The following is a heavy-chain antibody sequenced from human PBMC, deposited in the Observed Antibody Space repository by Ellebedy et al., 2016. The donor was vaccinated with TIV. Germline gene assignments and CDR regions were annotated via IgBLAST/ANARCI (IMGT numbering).Heavy chain of an antibody. V-gene: IGHV3-11*04. J-gene: IGHJ4*02. D-gene: IGHD5-24*01. CDR1: GVNFNNYY. CDR2: ISDISHAM. CDR3: ARIFGDGYTELDY. Sequence: PGGSLRLSCTAYGVNFNNYYMAWSRQAPGKGLEWVSFISDISHAMYYPDSVRGRFTVSRANADNSLFLEMHTLRAEDTAVYYCARIFGDGYTELDYWGQGTLVTVSS.